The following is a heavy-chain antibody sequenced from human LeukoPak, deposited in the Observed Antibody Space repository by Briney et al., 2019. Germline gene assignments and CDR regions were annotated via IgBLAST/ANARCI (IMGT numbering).Heavy chain of an antibody. CDR3: ARSAAAPKNWFDP. J-gene: IGHJ5*02. V-gene: IGHV4-59*12. CDR2: IYHSGST. CDR1: GGSISGYY. Sequence: SETLSLTCTVSGGSISGYYWTWIRQPPGKGLEWIGYIYHSGSTYYNPSLKSRVTISVDRSKNQFSLKLSSVTAADTAVYYCARSAAAPKNWFDPWGQGTLVTVSS. D-gene: IGHD6-13*01.